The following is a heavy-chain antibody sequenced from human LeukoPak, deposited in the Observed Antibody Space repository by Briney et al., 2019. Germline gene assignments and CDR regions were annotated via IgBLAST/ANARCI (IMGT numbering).Heavy chain of an antibody. CDR1: GGSISSYY. Sequence: SETLSLTCTVSGGSISSYYWGWIRKPPGKGLGWIGYIYYSGSTNYNPSLKSRVTISVDTSKNQFSLKLSSVTAADTAVYYCSRGTDSSDWPFDSWGQGTLVTVSS. CDR3: SRGTDSSDWPFDS. CDR2: IYYSGST. V-gene: IGHV4-59*08. J-gene: IGHJ4*02. D-gene: IGHD6-25*01.